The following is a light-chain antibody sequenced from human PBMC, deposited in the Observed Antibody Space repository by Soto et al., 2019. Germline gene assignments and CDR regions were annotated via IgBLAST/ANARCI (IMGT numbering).Light chain of an antibody. CDR3: CSFKTPSTGV. V-gene: IGLV2-14*01. J-gene: IGLJ1*01. CDR1: SSDVGGYNY. Sequence: QSVLNQPSSVSGSPGQSIAISCTGTSSDVGGYNYVSWYQQHPGKAPKLMIYDVGSRPSGVSDRFSGSKSGNTASLTISGLRAVVEADYYCCSFKTPSTGVFRTVTKVTVL. CDR2: DVG.